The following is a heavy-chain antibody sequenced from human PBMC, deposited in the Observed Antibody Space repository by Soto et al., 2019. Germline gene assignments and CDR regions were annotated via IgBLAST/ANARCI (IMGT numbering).Heavy chain of an antibody. D-gene: IGHD3-3*01. J-gene: IGHJ4*02. CDR1: GFTFSSYS. V-gene: IGHV3-21*01. Sequence: GGSLRLSCAASGFTFSSYSMNWVRQAPGMGLEWVSSISSSSSYIYYADSVKGRFTISRDNAKNSLYLQMNSLRAEDTAVYYCARGYDFWSGYYDYWGQGTLVTVSS. CDR2: ISSSSSYI. CDR3: ARGYDFWSGYYDY.